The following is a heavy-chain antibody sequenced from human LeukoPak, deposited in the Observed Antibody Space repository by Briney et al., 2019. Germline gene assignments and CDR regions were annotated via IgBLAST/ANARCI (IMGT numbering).Heavy chain of an antibody. J-gene: IGHJ5*02. V-gene: IGHV3-23*01. D-gene: IGHD6-13*01. CDR3: AAAAGTGDP. Sequence: XVRQAPGKXLEWVSAISGSGGSTYYADSVKGRFTISRDNSKNTLYLQMNSLRAEDTAVYYCAAAAGTGDPWGQGTLVTVSS. CDR2: ISGSGGST.